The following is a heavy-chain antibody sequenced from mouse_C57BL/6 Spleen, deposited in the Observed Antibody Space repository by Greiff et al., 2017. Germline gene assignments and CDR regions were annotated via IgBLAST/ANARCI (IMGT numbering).Heavy chain of an antibody. CDR1: GFNFSNYW. D-gene: IGHD1-1*01. CDR2: IRLKSDNYAT. J-gene: IGHJ2*01. CDR3: TGDYGSLYYFDY. Sequence: EVQGVESGGGLVQPGGSMKLSCVASGFNFSNYWMNWVRQSPEKGLEWVAQIRLKSDNYATHYAESVKGRFTISRDDSKSSVYLQMNNLRAEDTGIYYCTGDYGSLYYFDYWGQGTTLTVSS. V-gene: IGHV6-3*01.